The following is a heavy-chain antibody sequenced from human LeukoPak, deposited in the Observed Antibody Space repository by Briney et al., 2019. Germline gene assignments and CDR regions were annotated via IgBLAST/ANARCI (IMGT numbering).Heavy chain of an antibody. CDR2: IYHTGSI. V-gene: IGHV4-38-2*01. CDR3: AGSTSRETFDY. D-gene: IGHD2-2*01. J-gene: IGHJ4*02. CDR1: GYSISSGYY. Sequence: SETLSLTCAVSGYSISSGYYWGWIRQSPGKGLAWIGSIYHTGSIYYNPSLKSRVTISVDTSKNQFSLRLSSVTAADTAVYYCAGSTSRETFDYWGQGTLVTVSS.